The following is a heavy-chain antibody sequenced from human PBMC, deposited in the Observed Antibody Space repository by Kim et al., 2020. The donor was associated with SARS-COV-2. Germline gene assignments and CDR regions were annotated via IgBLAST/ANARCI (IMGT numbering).Heavy chain of an antibody. Sequence: GGSLRLSCAASGFTFSSYAMHWVRQAPGKGLEWVAVISYDGSNKYYADSVKGRFTISRDNSKNTLYLQMNSLRAEDTAVYYCAKTYSGGYAGHFDYWGQGTLVTVSS. J-gene: IGHJ4*02. CDR2: ISYDGSNK. CDR3: AKTYSGGYAGHFDY. V-gene: IGHV3-30*04. D-gene: IGHD1-26*01. CDR1: GFTFSSYA.